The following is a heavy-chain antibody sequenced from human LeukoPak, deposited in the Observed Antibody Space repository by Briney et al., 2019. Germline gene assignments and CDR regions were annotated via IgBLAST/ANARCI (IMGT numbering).Heavy chain of an antibody. CDR1: GGSISSSSYY. Sequence: SETLSLTCTVSGGSISSSSYYWGWIRQPPGKGLEWIGSIYYSGSTYYNPSLKSRVTISVDTSKNQFSLKLSSVTAADTAVYYCARDPRIYNILTGYLPYYFDYWGQGTLVTVSS. V-gene: IGHV4-39*07. CDR2: IYYSGST. CDR3: ARDPRIYNILTGYLPYYFDY. D-gene: IGHD3-9*01. J-gene: IGHJ4*02.